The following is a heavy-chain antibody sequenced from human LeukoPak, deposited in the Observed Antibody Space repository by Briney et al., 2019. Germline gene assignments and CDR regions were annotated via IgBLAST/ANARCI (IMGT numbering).Heavy chain of an antibody. Sequence: GGSLRLSCAASGFTFSSYSMNWVRQAPGKGLEWVLSISSSSSYIYYADSVKGRFTISRDNAKNSLYLQMNSLRAEDTAVYYCARDMSRDYGSGSGYYYMDVWGKGTTVTVSS. CDR3: ARDMSRDYGSGSGYYYMDV. CDR1: GFTFSSYS. J-gene: IGHJ6*03. D-gene: IGHD3-10*01. V-gene: IGHV3-21*01. CDR2: ISSSSSYI.